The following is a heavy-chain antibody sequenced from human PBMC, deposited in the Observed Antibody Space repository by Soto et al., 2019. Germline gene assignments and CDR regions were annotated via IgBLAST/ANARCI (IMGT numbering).Heavy chain of an antibody. J-gene: IGHJ3*02. CDR2: SSSSSSYK. V-gene: IGHV3-21*01. Sequence: EVRLVESGGGLVKPGGSLRLSCAASGFTFSSYSMNWVRQAPGKGLEWVSSSSSSSSYKYYADSLKGRFTISRDNAKNSLYLQMNSLRAEDTAVYYCARDRVDDSSGYYYRAFDIWGQGTMVTVSS. D-gene: IGHD3-22*01. CDR1: GFTFSSYS. CDR3: ARDRVDDSSGYYYRAFDI.